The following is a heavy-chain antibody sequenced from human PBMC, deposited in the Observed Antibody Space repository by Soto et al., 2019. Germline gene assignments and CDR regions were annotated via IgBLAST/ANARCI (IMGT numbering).Heavy chain of an antibody. CDR3: ARDGGRHSGGIDY. CDR1: GGTFSSYS. D-gene: IGHD1-26*01. Sequence: QVQLVQSGAEVKKPGSSVKVSCKASGGTFSSYSINWVRQAPGQGLEWMGVIIPIFGTANYAQKFQGRVTITADESTSTAYMELSSLRSEETAVYYCARDGGRHSGGIDYWGQGTLVTVAS. V-gene: IGHV1-69*01. CDR2: IIPIFGTA. J-gene: IGHJ4*02.